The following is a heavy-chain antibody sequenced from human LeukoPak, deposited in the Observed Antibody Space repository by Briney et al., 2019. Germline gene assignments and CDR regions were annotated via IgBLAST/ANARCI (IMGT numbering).Heavy chain of an antibody. CDR3: ARWILYSSGSYSDY. D-gene: IGHD3-10*01. CDR1: GGSISASSYY. CDR2: IYYSGNT. J-gene: IGHJ4*02. V-gene: IGHV4-39*07. Sequence: SETLSLTCTVSGGSISASSYYWGWIRQPPGKGLEWIGSIYYSGNTYYNPSLKSRVTISVDTSKNQISLKLSSVTAADTAVYYCARWILYSSGSYSDYWGQGTLVTVSS.